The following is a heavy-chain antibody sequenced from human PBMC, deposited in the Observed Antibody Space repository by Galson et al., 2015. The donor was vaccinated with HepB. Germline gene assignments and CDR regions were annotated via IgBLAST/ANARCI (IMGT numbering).Heavy chain of an antibody. J-gene: IGHJ4*02. D-gene: IGHD2-15*01. CDR3: ARQAEGYCSGGSCYDSTFDH. Sequence: QSGAEVKKPGESLRISCKGSGYSFTTYWIGWVRQMPGKGLEWMGIIYPGDSDTRYSPSFQGQVTISADKSISTAYLQWSSLKASDTAMYHCARQAEGYCSGGSCYDSTFDHWGQGTLVTVSS. V-gene: IGHV5-51*01. CDR1: GYSFTTYW. CDR2: IYPGDSDT.